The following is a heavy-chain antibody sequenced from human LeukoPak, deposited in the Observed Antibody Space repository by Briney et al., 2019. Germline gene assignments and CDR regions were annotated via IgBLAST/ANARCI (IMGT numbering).Heavy chain of an antibody. CDR3: ARERSGSGSYHLDY. CDR2: INWNGGST. J-gene: IGHJ4*02. V-gene: IGHV3-20*04. D-gene: IGHD1-26*01. Sequence: GGSLRLSCAASGFTFDDYGMSWVRQAPGKGLEWVSGINWNGGSTGYADSVKGRFTIPRDNAKNSLYLQMNSLRAEDTALYYCARERSGSGSYHLDYWGQGTLVTVSS. CDR1: GFTFDDYG.